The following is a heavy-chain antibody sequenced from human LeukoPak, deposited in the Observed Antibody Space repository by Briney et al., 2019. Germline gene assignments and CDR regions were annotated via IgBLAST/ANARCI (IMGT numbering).Heavy chain of an antibody. V-gene: IGHV1-69*06. D-gene: IGHD1-14*01. CDR3: ATEGVGLTDAFDI. CDR2: IIPIFGTA. CDR1: GGTFSSHA. Sequence: ASVKVSCKASGGTFSSHAISWVRQAPGQGLEWMGRIIPIFGTANYAQKFQGRVTITADKSTSTAYMELSSLRSEDTAVYYCATEGVGLTDAFDIWGQGTMVTVSS. J-gene: IGHJ3*02.